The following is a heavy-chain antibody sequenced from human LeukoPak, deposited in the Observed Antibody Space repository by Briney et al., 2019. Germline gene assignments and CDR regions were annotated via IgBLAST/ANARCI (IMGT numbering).Heavy chain of an antibody. D-gene: IGHD6-25*01. Sequence: SETLSLTCTVSGGSTSSYYWTWIRQSAGKGLEWIGRINTSGSTNYNPSLRSRVTMSVNTSKNQFSLNLTSVTAADTAVYSCAREGGDPRWLDPWGQGTLVTVSS. CDR1: GGSTSSYY. J-gene: IGHJ5*02. CDR2: INTSGST. V-gene: IGHV4-4*07. CDR3: AREGGDPRWLDP.